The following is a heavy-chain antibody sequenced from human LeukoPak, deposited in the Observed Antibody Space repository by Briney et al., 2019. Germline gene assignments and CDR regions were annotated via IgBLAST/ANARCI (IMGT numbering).Heavy chain of an antibody. CDR2: IYTSGST. V-gene: IGHV4-61*02. Sequence: ASQTLSLTCTVSGGSISSGSYYWRWIRQPAGKGLEWIGRIYTSGSTNYNPSLKSRVTISVDTSKNQFSLKLSSVTAADTAVYYCARYDYVWGSGWFDPWGQGTLVTVSS. CDR3: ARYDYVWGSGWFDP. D-gene: IGHD3-16*01. CDR1: GGSISSGSYY. J-gene: IGHJ5*02.